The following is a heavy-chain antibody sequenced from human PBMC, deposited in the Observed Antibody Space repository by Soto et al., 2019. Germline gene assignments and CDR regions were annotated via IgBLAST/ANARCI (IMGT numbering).Heavy chain of an antibody. J-gene: IGHJ6*03. V-gene: IGHV4-59*01. D-gene: IGHD3-10*01. CDR1: GGSISSYY. CDR2: IYYSGST. Sequence: SETLSLTCTVSGGSISSYYWSWIRQPPGKGLEWIGYIYYSGSTNYNPSLKSRVTISVDTSKNQFSLKLSSVTAADTAVYYCARGGGYYGSGSYPAGYYMDVWGKGTTVTVSS. CDR3: ARGGGYYGSGSYPAGYYMDV.